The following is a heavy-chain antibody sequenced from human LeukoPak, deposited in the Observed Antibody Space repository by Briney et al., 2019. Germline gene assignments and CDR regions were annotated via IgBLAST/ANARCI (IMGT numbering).Heavy chain of an antibody. D-gene: IGHD2-2*01. Sequence: PGGSLRLSCAASGFTFSSYGMHWVRQAPGKGLEWVAFIRYDGSNKYYADSVKGRFTISSDNSKNTLYLQMNSLRAEDTAVYYCANFYCSSTSCSSRWGQGTLVTVSS. CDR1: GFTFSSYG. V-gene: IGHV3-30*02. CDR2: IRYDGSNK. J-gene: IGHJ4*02. CDR3: ANFYCSSTSCSSR.